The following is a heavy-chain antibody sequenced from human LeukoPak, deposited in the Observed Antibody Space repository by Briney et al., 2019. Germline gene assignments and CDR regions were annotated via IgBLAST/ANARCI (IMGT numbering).Heavy chain of an antibody. CDR1: GFTFSSYA. CDR2: ISYDGSNK. V-gene: IGHV3-30-3*01. J-gene: IGHJ4*02. D-gene: IGHD3-9*01. CDR3: ARELPIYYFDY. Sequence: GGSLRLSCAASGFTFSSYAMHWVRQAPGKGLEWVAVISYDGSNKYYADSVKGRFTISRGNSKNTLYLQMNSLRAEDTAVYYCARELPIYYFDYWGQGTLVTVSS.